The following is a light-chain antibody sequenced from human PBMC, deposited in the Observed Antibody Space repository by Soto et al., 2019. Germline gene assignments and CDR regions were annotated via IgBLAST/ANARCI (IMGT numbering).Light chain of an antibody. CDR3: QQYVTSPWT. CDR2: GAS. Sequence: EMVLTQSPGTLSLSPGERATLSCRASQSVSSSYLAWYQQKPGQAPRLLIYGASSRATGIPDRFSGSGSGTDFTLTISRLEPEDFAVYYCQQYVTSPWTFGQGTKVEIE. V-gene: IGKV3-20*01. CDR1: QSVSSSY. J-gene: IGKJ1*01.